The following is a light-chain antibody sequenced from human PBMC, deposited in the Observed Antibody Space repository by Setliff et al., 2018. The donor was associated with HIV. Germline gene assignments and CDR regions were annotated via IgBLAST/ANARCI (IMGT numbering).Light chain of an antibody. CDR3: QVWDSSSDPNYV. Sequence: HELAQPGSGSVAPGKTARITCGGNNIRVKSVHWYQQQPGQAPVLVVYDDTERPSGIPERFSGSNSRNTATLTISRVEAGDEADSYCQVWDSSSDPNYVFGTGTRSPS. V-gene: IGLV3-21*03. CDR2: DDT. J-gene: IGLJ1*01. CDR1: NIRVKS.